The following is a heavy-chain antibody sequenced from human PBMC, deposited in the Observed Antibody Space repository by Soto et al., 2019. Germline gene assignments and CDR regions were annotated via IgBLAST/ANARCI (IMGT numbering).Heavy chain of an antibody. CDR3: GTSEWYPGGGYYYYYMDV. CDR2: IYYSGST. CDR1: GGSISSYY. J-gene: IGHJ6*03. D-gene: IGHD3-3*01. Sequence: SETLSLTCTVSGGSISSYYWSWIRQPPGKGLEWIGYIYYSGSTNYNPSLKSRVTISVDTSKNQFSLKLSSVTAADTAVYYCGTSEWYPGGGYYYYYMDVWGKGTTVTVSS. V-gene: IGHV4-59*08.